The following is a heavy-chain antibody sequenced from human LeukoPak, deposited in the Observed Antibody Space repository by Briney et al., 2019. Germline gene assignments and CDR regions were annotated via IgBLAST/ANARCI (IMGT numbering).Heavy chain of an antibody. CDR3: ARATQSYYYYLDV. CDR2: ISSSGSTI. Sequence: PGGSLRLSCAASGFTFSSYWMSWVRQAPGKGLEWVSYISSSGSTIYYADSVKGRFTISRDNSKNSLYLQMNSLRTEDTAFYYCARATQSYYYYLDVWGTGTTVTVSS. CDR1: GFTFSSYW. V-gene: IGHV3-48*04. D-gene: IGHD2-15*01. J-gene: IGHJ6*03.